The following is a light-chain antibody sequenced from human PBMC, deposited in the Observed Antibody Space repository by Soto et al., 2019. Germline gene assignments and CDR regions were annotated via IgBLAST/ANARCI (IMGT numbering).Light chain of an antibody. V-gene: IGLV6-57*04. CDR1: SGSIASNY. CDR2: DDN. Sequence: NFMLTQPHSVSESPGKTVTISCTRSSGSIASNYVQWYQQRPGSAPTSVIYDDNQRPSGVPERFSGSIDSSSNSASLTISGLKTEDEADYYCHSYDSDNVIFGGGTKLTVL. CDR3: HSYDSDNVI. J-gene: IGLJ2*01.